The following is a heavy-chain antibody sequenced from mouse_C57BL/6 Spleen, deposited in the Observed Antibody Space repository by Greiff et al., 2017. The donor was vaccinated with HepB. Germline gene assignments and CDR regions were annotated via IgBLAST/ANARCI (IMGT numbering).Heavy chain of an antibody. J-gene: IGHJ2*01. CDR3: AGGGYDYEEYYFDY. D-gene: IGHD2-4*01. V-gene: IGHV5-4*01. CDR2: ISDGGSYT. CDR1: GFTFSSYA. Sequence: EVLLVESGGGLVKPGGSLKLSCAASGFTFSSYAMSWVRQTPEKRLEWVATISDGGSYTYYPDNVKGRITISRAKAKNNLYLQMSHLKSEDTAMYYCAGGGYDYEEYYFDYWGQGTTLTVSS.